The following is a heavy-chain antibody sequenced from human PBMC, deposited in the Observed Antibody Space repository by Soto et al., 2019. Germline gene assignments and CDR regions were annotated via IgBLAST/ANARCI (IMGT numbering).Heavy chain of an antibody. D-gene: IGHD3-3*02. CDR2: VVGSGGST. CDR1: GFTFSSYA. V-gene: IGHV3-23*01. J-gene: IGHJ6*02. CDR3: AKVSPISPRPYYYGMDV. Sequence: QPGGSLRLSCAASGFTFSSYAMSWVRQAPGKGLEWVSAVVGSGGSTYYADSVKGRFTISRDNSKNTLFLQMNSLRAEDTAVYYCAKVSPISPRPYYYGMDVWGQGTTVTVSS.